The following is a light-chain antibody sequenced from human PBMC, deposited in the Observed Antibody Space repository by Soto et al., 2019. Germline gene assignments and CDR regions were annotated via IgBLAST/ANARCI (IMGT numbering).Light chain of an antibody. V-gene: IGLV2-14*01. CDR2: DVS. Sequence: QSALTQPASVSGSPGQSITISCTGTSSDVGGSNYVSWYQQHPGKAPKLMIYDVSNRPSGVSNRFSGSKSGNTASLTISGLQAEDEADYCCSSYTSSSTLYVFGTGTKLTVL. CDR3: SSYTSSSTLYV. CDR1: SSDVGGSNY. J-gene: IGLJ1*01.